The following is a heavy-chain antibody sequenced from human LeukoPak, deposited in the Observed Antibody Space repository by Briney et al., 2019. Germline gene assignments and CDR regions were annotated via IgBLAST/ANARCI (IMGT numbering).Heavy chain of an antibody. V-gene: IGHV1-69*05. CDR2: IIPIFGTA. CDR3: ARDYEVHCSSTSCYTSWFDP. CDR1: GGTFSSYA. D-gene: IGHD2-2*02. J-gene: IGHJ5*02. Sequence: SVKVSCKASGGTFSSYAISWVRQAPGQGLEWMGGIIPIFGTANYAQKFQGRVTITTDESTSTAYMELSSLRSEDTAVYYCARDYEVHCSSTSCYTSWFDPWGQGTLVTVSS.